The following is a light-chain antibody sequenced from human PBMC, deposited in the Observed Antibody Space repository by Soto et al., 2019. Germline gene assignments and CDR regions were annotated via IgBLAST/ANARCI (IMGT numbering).Light chain of an antibody. V-gene: IGKV3-20*01. CDR2: GAS. CDR1: QSVSSNY. CDR3: QQYGTSPVT. Sequence: EIVLTQSPGTLSLSPGERATLSCRASQSVSSNYLAWYQQKPGQAPRLLIFGASSRATDIPDRFSGSGSGTDFTLTISSLEPEDFALYYCQQYGTSPVTFGQGTKLEIK. J-gene: IGKJ2*01.